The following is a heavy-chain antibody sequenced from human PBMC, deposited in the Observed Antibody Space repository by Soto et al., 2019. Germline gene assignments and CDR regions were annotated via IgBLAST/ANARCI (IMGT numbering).Heavy chain of an antibody. CDR2: IFYTGNA. Sequence: PSETLSLTCTVSGVSINSPDYYWSWIRQPPGKGLEWIGYIFYTGNAYYNPSLRTRAAISIDTSKNQFSLRLSSVTAADTAVYYCAKETTPVWFDPWGPGALVTVSS. J-gene: IGHJ5*02. CDR1: GVSINSPDYY. CDR3: AKETTPVWFDP. V-gene: IGHV4-30-4*01.